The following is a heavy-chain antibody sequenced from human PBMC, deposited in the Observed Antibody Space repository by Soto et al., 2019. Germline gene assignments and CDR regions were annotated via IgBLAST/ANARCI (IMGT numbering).Heavy chain of an antibody. V-gene: IGHV1-69*19. D-gene: IGHD3-16*01. J-gene: IGHJ3*02. CDR1: GGTFNTYA. Sequence: QVQLVQSGAEMKKPGSSVKVSCQSSGGTFNTYAMNWVRQAPGQGPEWMGDISPMFGAANYAPKFQGRVTSTADEATPSVYIQARSSKSNATATSALGGVVQVYVPAFVTWGQGTVVTVSS. CDR2: ISPMFGAA. CDR3: GGVVQVYVPAFVT.